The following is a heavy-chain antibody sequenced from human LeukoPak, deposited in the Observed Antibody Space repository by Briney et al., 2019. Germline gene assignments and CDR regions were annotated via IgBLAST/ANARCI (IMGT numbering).Heavy chain of an antibody. CDR2: INPSGGNT. J-gene: IGHJ6*03. CDR3: AAGDRPVAAPIPYSSYNYNRDF. D-gene: IGHD6-19*01. CDR1: GYTFTSYY. Sequence: ASVKVSCKASGYTFTSYYMHWVRQAPGQGLEWMGIINPSGGNTNYAQKFQERVTITRDMSTSTAYMELSSLRSEDTAVYYCAAGDRPVAAPIPYSSYNYNRDFGGKGPTVPFP. V-gene: IGHV1-46*01.